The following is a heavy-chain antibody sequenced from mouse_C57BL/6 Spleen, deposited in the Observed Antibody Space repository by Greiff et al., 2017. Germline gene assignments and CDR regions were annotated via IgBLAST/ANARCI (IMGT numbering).Heavy chain of an antibody. CDR2: IYPGDGDT. D-gene: IGHD2-4*01. V-gene: IGHV1-82*01. J-gene: IGHJ3*01. CDR1: GYAFSSSW. CDR3: ARGDYDYFDY. Sequence: QVQLQQSGPELVKPGASVKISCKASGYAFSSSWMNWVKQRPGKGLEWIGRIYPGDGDTNYNGKFKGKATLTADKSSSTAYMQLSSLTSEDSAVYFCARGDYDYFDYWGQGTLVTVSA.